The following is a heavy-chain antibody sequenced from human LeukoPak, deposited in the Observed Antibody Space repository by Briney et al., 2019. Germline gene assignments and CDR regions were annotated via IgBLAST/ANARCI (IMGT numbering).Heavy chain of an antibody. D-gene: IGHD3-16*01. CDR1: GGYLSTSNYY. CDR3: ARFFYYDASLPPY. V-gene: IGHV4-39*01. Sequence: PSETLSLTCSVSGGYLSTSNYYWRWLRQPPGKGLEWIGTIYYSGRTYYNPSLQSLVTISLDTSQNQLSLQVRSVTVVDTAVYYCARFFYYDASLPPYWGQGTLVTVSS. J-gene: IGHJ4*02. CDR2: IYYSGRT.